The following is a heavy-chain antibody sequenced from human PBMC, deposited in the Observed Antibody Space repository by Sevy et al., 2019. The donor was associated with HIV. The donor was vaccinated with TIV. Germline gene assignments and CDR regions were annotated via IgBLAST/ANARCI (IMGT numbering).Heavy chain of an antibody. V-gene: IGHV3-30*02. CDR2: IRYDGSNK. Sequence: GGSLRLSCAASGFTFSSYGMHWVRQAPGKGLEWVAFIRYDGSNKYYADSVKGRFTISSDNSKNTLYLQMNSLRAEDTAVYYCAKEVTYYDFWSGYLTDNWFDPWGQGTLVTVSS. D-gene: IGHD3-3*01. CDR3: AKEVTYYDFWSGYLTDNWFDP. J-gene: IGHJ5*02. CDR1: GFTFSSYG.